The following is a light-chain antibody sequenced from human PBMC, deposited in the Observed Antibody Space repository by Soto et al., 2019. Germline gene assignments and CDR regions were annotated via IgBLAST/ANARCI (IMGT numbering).Light chain of an antibody. CDR1: SSDVGTYDF. J-gene: IGLJ1*01. CDR2: EVT. V-gene: IGLV2-8*01. CDR3: TSDAGSNNFDV. Sequence: QSVLTQPPSASGSPGQSVTISCTGASSDVGTYDFVPWYQPHPGKAPKLMIYEVTKRPSGVPDPFSGSRSGNTASLTVSGLQAEDEADYYCTSDAGSNNFDVFGTGTKVTVL.